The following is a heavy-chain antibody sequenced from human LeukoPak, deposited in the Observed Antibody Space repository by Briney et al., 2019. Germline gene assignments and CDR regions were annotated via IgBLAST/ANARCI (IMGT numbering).Heavy chain of an antibody. CDR3: AGLGYSGYGPRSRFDN. Sequence: SVKVSCKASGGTFSNNAISWVRQAPGQGLEWMGRIIPRFTPNYAQHFQGRVTITTDEATTTAYLELSNLRSDDTAVYYCAGLGYSGYGPRSRFDNWGQGTLITVST. V-gene: IGHV1-69*05. CDR1: GGTFSNNA. D-gene: IGHD5-12*01. CDR2: IIPRFTP. J-gene: IGHJ4*02.